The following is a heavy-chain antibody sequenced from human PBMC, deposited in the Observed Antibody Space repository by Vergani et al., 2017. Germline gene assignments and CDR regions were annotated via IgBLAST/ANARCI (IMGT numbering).Heavy chain of an antibody. V-gene: IGHV4-34*01. CDR3: AGGCSSGSCGSS. D-gene: IGHD2-15*01. J-gene: IGHJ4*02. CDR1: GGSFSGYY. CDR2: INHSGST. Sequence: QVQLQQWGAGLLKPSETLSLTCAVYGGSFSGYYWSWIRQPPGKGLEWIGEINHSGSTNYNPSLDSRVTISVDTSKNQFSVKLSSVTAADAAVYYCAGGCSSGSCGSSWGQGTLVTVSS.